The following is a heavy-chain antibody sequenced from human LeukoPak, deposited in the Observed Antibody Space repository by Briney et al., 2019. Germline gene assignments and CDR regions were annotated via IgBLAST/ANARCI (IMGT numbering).Heavy chain of an antibody. V-gene: IGHV3-48*03. D-gene: IGHD2-8*02. CDR2: ISSGSMTI. CDR3: ARTRGTDIDY. Sequence: PGGSLKLSCAASGFTFSSYDMHWVRQAPWKGLEWISYISSGSMTIYYADSVKGRFTISRDNAKKSLFLQMNSLRAEDTAVYYCARTRGTDIDYWGQGTLVTVSS. CDR1: GFTFSSYD. J-gene: IGHJ4*02.